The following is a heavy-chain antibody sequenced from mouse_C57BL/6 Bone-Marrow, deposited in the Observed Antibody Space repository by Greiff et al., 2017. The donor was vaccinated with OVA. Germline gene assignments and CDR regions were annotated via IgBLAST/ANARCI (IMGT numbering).Heavy chain of an antibody. CDR2: INPNNGGT. D-gene: IGHD2-3*01. Sequence: EVQLQQSGPELVKPGASVKISCKASGYTFTDYYMNWVKQSHGKSLEWIGDINPNNGGTSYNQKFKGKATLTVDKSSSTAYMELRSLTSEDSAVYYCASRGRRLLRAWFAYWGQGTLVTVSA. J-gene: IGHJ3*01. V-gene: IGHV1-26*01. CDR3: ASRGRRLLRAWFAY. CDR1: GYTFTDYY.